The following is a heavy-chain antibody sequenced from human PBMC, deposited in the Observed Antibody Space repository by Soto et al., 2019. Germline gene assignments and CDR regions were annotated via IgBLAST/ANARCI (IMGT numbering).Heavy chain of an antibody. V-gene: IGHV5-51*01. D-gene: IGHD2-21*02. Sequence: EVQLVQSGAEVKKPGESLKISCKGSGYSFTSYHIVWVRQMPGKGLEWMGIIYPGDSETRYSQAVQVQVTMSADKSTSTAYLQWSSLKASDTAMYYCARRSYCDGDCTRRPYDYYGMDVWGQGTTVTVSS. CDR3: ARRSYCDGDCTRRPYDYYGMDV. CDR1: GYSFTSYH. J-gene: IGHJ6*02. CDR2: IYPGDSET.